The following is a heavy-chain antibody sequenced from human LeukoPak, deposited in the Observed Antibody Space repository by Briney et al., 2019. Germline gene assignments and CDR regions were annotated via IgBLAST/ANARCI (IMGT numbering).Heavy chain of an antibody. CDR1: GYSFTSNY. Sequence: ASVKVSCKASGYSFTSNYIHWVRQAPGQGLEWMGMIYPRDASTSYAQKFQGRVTVTRDTSTSTVHMELSGLRSEDTAVYYCARDQEGFDYWGQGTLVTVSS. V-gene: IGHV1-46*01. J-gene: IGHJ4*02. CDR3: ARDQEGFDY. CDR2: IYPRDAST.